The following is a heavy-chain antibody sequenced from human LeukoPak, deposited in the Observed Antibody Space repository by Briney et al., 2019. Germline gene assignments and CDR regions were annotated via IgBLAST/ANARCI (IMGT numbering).Heavy chain of an antibody. CDR2: IYGGGTT. CDR3: AKSAAAGTVVLYYYYYYGMDV. D-gene: IGHD6-13*01. J-gene: IGHJ6*02. CDR1: GFTVSSHY. V-gene: IGHV3-53*01. Sequence: GGSLRLSCAASGFTVSSHYMSWVRQAPGKGLEWVSLIYGGGTTYYADSVKGRFTISRDNSKNTLYLQMNSLRAEDTAVYYCAKSAAAGTVVLYYYYYYGMDVWGQGTTVTVSS.